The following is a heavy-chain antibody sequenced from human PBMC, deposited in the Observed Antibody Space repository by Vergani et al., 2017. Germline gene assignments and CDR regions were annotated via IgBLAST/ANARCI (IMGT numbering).Heavy chain of an antibody. CDR3: ARHKEQLVPGNYYYYYYMDV. D-gene: IGHD6-13*01. CDR2: IYYSGST. J-gene: IGHJ6*03. CDR1: GGSISSGAFS. Sequence: QLQLPESGSGLVKPSQTLSLNCAASGGSISSGAFSWGWIRQPPGRGLQWIGYIYYSGSTYYNPSLKSRVTISVDTSKNQFSLKLNSVTAAYTAVYYCARHKEQLVPGNYYYYYYMDVWGKGTTVTVSS. V-gene: IGHV4-30-2*03.